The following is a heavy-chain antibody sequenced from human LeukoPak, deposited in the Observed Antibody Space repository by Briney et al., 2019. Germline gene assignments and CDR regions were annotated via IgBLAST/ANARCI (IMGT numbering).Heavy chain of an antibody. J-gene: IGHJ4*02. Sequence: EASVKVSCKASAYSFTDHYIHWVRQAPGQGLEWMGRINPNTGVTDYAQIFKGRVTMTRDTSISTAYMELSRLGSDDTAVYYCARSSPTYYFDSSGYYYGDYWGQGTLVTVSS. V-gene: IGHV1-2*06. CDR3: ARSSPTYYFDSSGYYYGDY. CDR2: INPNTGVT. D-gene: IGHD3-22*01. CDR1: AYSFTDHY.